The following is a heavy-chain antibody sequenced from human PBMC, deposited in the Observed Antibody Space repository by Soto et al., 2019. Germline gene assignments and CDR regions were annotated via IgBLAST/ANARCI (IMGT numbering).Heavy chain of an antibody. CDR2: ISWNSGSI. V-gene: IGHV3-9*01. Sequence: HPGGSLRLSCAASGFTFDDYAKHWVRQAPGKGLEWVSGISWNSGSIGYADSVKGRFTISRDNAKNSLYLQMNSLRAEDTALYYCAKSLPYSSSWYGFDYWGQGTLVTVSS. D-gene: IGHD6-13*01. CDR3: AKSLPYSSSWYGFDY. J-gene: IGHJ4*02. CDR1: GFTFDDYA.